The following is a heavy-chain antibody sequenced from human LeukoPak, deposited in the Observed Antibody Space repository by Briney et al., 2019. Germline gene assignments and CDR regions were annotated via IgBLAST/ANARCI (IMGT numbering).Heavy chain of an antibody. CDR2: IYYSGSA. J-gene: IGHJ3*02. CDR1: GGSISSYY. Sequence: SETLSLTCTVSGGSISSYYWSWIRQPPGKGLEWIGYIYYSGSANYNPSLKSRVTISVDTSKNQFSLKLSSVTAADTAVYYCARHSPGTVTTFVGAFDIWGQGTMVTVSS. D-gene: IGHD4-17*01. V-gene: IGHV4-59*08. CDR3: ARHSPGTVTTFVGAFDI.